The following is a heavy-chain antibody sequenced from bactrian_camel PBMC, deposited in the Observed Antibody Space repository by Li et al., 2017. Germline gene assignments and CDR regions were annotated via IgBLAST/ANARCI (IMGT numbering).Heavy chain of an antibody. CDR3: TDLDY. Sequence: DVQLVESGGGLVQPGGSLRLSCAASGFTSDKNFMSWVRQVSGKEREGVASIDSDGETTYTDSVKGRFTISRDNAKNTVFLQINSLKPEDTAVYYCTDLDYWGQGTQVTVS. V-gene: IGHV3S10*01. J-gene: IGHJ4*01. CDR1: GFTSDKNF. CDR2: IDSDGET.